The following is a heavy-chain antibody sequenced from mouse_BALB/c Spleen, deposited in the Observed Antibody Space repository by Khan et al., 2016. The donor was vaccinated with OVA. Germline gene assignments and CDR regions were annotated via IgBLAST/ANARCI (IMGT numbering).Heavy chain of an antibody. CDR2: INPGNSDT. D-gene: IGHD2-4*01. CDR1: GYSFTSYW. Sequence: EVQLQQSGTVLARPGASVKMSCKASGYSFTSYWMHWVKQRPGQGLEWIGAINPGNSDTRYNQKFKGKAKLTTVTSASTAYMELSSLTNEDSAVYYCTRSYDSYYFDYWGQGTTLTVSS. CDR3: TRSYDSYYFDY. J-gene: IGHJ2*01. V-gene: IGHV1-5*01.